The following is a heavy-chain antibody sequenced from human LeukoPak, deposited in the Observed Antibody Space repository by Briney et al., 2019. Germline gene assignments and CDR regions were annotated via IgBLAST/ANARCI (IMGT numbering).Heavy chain of an antibody. J-gene: IGHJ4*02. CDR2: IKSKTDGGTT. V-gene: IGHV3-15*01. CDR3: TTGAYGDYNFDY. Sequence: GRSLRLSCTASGFTFGDYAMSWVRQAPGKGLEWVGRIKSKTDGGTTDYAAPVKGRFTISRDDSKNTLYLQMNSLKTEDTAVYYCTTGAYGDYNFDYWGQGTLVTVSS. CDR1: GFTFGDYA. D-gene: IGHD4-17*01.